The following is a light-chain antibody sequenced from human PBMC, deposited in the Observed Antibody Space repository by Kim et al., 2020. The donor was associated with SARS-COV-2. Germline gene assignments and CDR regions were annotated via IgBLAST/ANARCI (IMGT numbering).Light chain of an antibody. CDR3: QQYGTSPCT. CDR1: QSVNSTY. Sequence: LSVGERATLSCRASQSVNSTYLAWYQQIPGQAPRLLIYGASSRATGIPDRFSGSGSGTDFTLTISRLEPEDFAVYYCQQYGTSPCTFGQGTKLEI. CDR2: GAS. V-gene: IGKV3-20*01. J-gene: IGKJ2*02.